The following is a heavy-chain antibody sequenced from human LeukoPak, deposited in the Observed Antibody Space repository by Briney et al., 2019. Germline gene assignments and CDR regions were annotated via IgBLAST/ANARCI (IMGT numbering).Heavy chain of an antibody. D-gene: IGHD5-24*01. CDR3: ASDRRWLQFCLDY. CDR1: GFIFSSYG. CDR2: IWYDGSNK. J-gene: IGHJ4*02. Sequence: GRSLRLSCAASGFIFSSYGMHWVRQAPGKGLEWVAVIWYDGSNKYYADSVKGRFTISRDNSKNTLYLQMNSLRAEDTAVYYCASDRRWLQFCLDYWGQGTLVTVSS. V-gene: IGHV3-33*01.